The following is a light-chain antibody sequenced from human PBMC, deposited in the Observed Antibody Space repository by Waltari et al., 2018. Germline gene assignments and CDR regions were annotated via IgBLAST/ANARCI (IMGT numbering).Light chain of an antibody. Sequence: QSALTQPPSASGSRVQSVTISRTATSSAVGASKYVSWYQQNPGKAPKLMIFEVSKRPSGVPDRFSGSRSGNTASLTVSGLQAEDEADYYCSSDAGSNNYVILGGGTKLTVL. CDR2: EVS. V-gene: IGLV2-8*01. CDR1: SSAVGASKY. J-gene: IGLJ2*01. CDR3: SSDAGSNNYVI.